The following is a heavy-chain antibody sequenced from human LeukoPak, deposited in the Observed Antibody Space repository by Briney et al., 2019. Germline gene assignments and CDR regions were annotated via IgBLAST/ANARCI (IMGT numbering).Heavy chain of an antibody. CDR2: IIPIFGTA. CDR1: GGTFSSYA. Sequence: SVKVSCKASGGTFSSYAISWVRQAPGQGLEWMGGIIPIFGTANYAQKFQGRVTITTDESTSTAYMELGSLRSEDTAVYYCARDRSRPEYSSGWGPFDYWGQGTLVTVSS. J-gene: IGHJ4*02. D-gene: IGHD6-19*01. CDR3: ARDRSRPEYSSGWGPFDY. V-gene: IGHV1-69*05.